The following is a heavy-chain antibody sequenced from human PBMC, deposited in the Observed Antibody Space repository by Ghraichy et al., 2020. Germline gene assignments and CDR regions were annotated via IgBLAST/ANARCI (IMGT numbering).Heavy chain of an antibody. J-gene: IGHJ4*02. V-gene: IGHV4-61*01. CDR2: IYYSGST. CDR3: AREFTY. CDR1: GGSVSSANYY. Sequence: GSLSLTCTVSGGSVSSANYYWSWIRQPPGKGLEWVGHIYYSGSTNYNPSLRSRITISADTSKNQFSLKLSSVTAADTAIYYCAREFTYWGQGTLVTVSS.